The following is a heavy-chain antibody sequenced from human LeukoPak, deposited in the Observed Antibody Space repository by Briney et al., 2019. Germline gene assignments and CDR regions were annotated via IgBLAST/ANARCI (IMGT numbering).Heavy chain of an antibody. J-gene: IGHJ4*02. V-gene: IGHV4-39*01. CDR1: GGSISSSSYF. CDR3: ARLSCSSTSCPFEY. Sequence: PSETLSLTCTVSGGSISSSSYFWAWIRQPPGKGLEWIGTMYYTGSTYYNPSLKSRVTISADTSKNQFSLKLSSVTAADTAVYYCARLSCSSTSCPFEYWGQGTLVTVSS. D-gene: IGHD2-2*01. CDR2: MYYTGST.